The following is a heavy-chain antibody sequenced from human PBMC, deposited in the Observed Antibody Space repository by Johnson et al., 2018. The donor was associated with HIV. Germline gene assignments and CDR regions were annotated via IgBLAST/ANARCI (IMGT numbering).Heavy chain of an antibody. CDR3: AKDQYRKLTTVAGI. Sequence: QVQLVESGGGVVQPGRSLRLSCAASGFTLSNYGIHWVRQAPGKGLEWVALISYDGSNTYYADSVRGRFTLSRDNSKNTVDLQMNSLRAEDTAVYYCAKDQYRKLTTVAGIWGQGTMVTGSS. CDR1: GFTLSNYG. D-gene: IGHD4-17*01. J-gene: IGHJ3*02. CDR2: ISYDGSNT. V-gene: IGHV3-30*18.